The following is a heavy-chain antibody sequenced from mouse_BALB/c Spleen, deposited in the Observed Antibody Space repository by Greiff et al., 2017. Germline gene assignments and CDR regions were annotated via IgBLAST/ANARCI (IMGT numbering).Heavy chain of an antibody. CDR3: ARVYYYGSSYLYYAMDY. CDR2: ISSGGSYT. Sequence: EVMLVESGGGLVKLGGSLKLSCAASGFTFSSYAMSWVRQSPEKRLEWVAEISSGGSYTYYPDTVTGRFTISRDNAKNTLYLEMSSLRSEDTAMYYCARVYYYGSSYLYYAMDYGGQGTSVTVSS. V-gene: IGHV5-9-4*01. D-gene: IGHD1-1*01. CDR1: GFTFSSYA. J-gene: IGHJ4*01.